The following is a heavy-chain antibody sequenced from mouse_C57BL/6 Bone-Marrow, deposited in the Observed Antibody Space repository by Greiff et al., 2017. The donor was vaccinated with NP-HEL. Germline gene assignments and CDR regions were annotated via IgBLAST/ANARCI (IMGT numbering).Heavy chain of an antibody. Sequence: VQVVESGPGLVKPSQSLFLTCSITGFPITSGYYWIWIRQSPGKPLEWMGYITHSGETFYNPSLQSPISITRETSKNQFFLQLNSVTTEDTAMYYCAGDSSGYGDFDYRGQGTTLTVSS. CDR1: GFPITSGYY. CDR2: ITHSGET. CDR3: AGDSSGYGDFDY. D-gene: IGHD3-2*02. J-gene: IGHJ2*01. V-gene: IGHV12-3*01.